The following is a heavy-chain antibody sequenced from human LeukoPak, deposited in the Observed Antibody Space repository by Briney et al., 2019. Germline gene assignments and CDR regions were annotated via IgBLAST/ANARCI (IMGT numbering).Heavy chain of an antibody. CDR1: GFTFSSYG. V-gene: IGHV3-33*01. Sequence: GGSLRLSCAASGFTFSSYGMHCVRQDPGKGLEWVAVIWYDGSNKYYADSVKGRFTISRDNSKNTLYLQMNSLRAEGTAVYYCARDRYYDSSGAIGYWGQGTLVTVSS. J-gene: IGHJ4*02. D-gene: IGHD3-22*01. CDR2: IWYDGSNK. CDR3: ARDRYYDSSGAIGY.